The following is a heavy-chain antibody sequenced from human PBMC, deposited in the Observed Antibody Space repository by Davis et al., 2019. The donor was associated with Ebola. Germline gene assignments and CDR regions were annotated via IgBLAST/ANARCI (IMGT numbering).Heavy chain of an antibody. CDR1: GGSISSSSYY. Sequence: PSETLSLTCTVSGGSISSSSYYWGWIRQPPGKGLEWIGSIYYSGSTYYNPSLKSRVTISVDTSKNQFSLKLSSVTAADTAVYYCARDTAMDRLFDYWGQGTLVTVSS. D-gene: IGHD5-18*01. CDR3: ARDTAMDRLFDY. CDR2: IYYSGST. V-gene: IGHV4-39*02. J-gene: IGHJ4*02.